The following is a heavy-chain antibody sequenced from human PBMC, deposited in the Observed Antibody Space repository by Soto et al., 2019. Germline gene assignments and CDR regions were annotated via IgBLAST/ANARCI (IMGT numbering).Heavy chain of an antibody. CDR2: IIPIFGTA. CDR1: GGTFSSYA. V-gene: IGHV1-69*13. Sequence: SVKVSCKASGGTFSSYAISWVRQAPGQGLEWMGGIIPIFGTANYAQKFQGRVTITADESTSTAYMELSSLRSEDTAVYYCVRVETYYDFWSGYYQPTYYYYGMDVWGQGTTVTVSS. D-gene: IGHD3-3*01. J-gene: IGHJ6*02. CDR3: VRVETYYDFWSGYYQPTYYYYGMDV.